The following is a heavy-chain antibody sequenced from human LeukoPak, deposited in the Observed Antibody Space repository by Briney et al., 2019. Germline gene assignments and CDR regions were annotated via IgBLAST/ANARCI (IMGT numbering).Heavy chain of an antibody. CDR3: ATDRERDPSVYYLV. D-gene: IGHD5/OR15-5a*01. V-gene: IGHV3-23*01. J-gene: IGHJ4*02. CDR2: ISDNGGET. CDR1: RFTFTDYA. Sequence: GGSLRLSCAASRFTFTDYAMSWVRQAPEKGLEWISTISDNGGETYYADSVKGRFAISRDNSKNTLFLQMNSLRAEDSAVYYCATDRERDPSVYYLVGGQVTLITVSS.